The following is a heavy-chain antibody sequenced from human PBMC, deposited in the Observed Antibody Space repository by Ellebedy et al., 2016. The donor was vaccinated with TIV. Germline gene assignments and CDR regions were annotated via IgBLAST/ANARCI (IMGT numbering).Heavy chain of an antibody. V-gene: IGHV1-69*04. CDR1: AGTFSNYA. CDR3: ARWGGSGGRYQRPYDY. Sequence: AASVKVSCKASAGTFSNYATNCVRQAPGQGLEWMGRIIPLLGIADYAQNFQGRVTFTADKYTTTAYMELSSLRSEDTAVYYCARWGGSGGRYQRPYDYWGQGTLVAVSS. CDR2: IIPLLGIA. D-gene: IGHD2-15*01. J-gene: IGHJ4*02.